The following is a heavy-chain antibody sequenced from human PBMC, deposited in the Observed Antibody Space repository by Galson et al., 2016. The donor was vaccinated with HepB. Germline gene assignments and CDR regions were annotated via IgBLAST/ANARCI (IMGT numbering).Heavy chain of an antibody. Sequence: SVKVSCKASGFTFTSYGISWVRQAPGQGLEWMGWISTHDGNTNYAQNLQGRVTMTTDTSTSTAYMELRSLRSDDTAIYYCVRDYRGWFDPWGQGTLVTVSS. CDR2: ISTHDGNT. CDR1: GFTFTSYG. J-gene: IGHJ5*02. V-gene: IGHV1-18*01. CDR3: VRDYRGWFDP.